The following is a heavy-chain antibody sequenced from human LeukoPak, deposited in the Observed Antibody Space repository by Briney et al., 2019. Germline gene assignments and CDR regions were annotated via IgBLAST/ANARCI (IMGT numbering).Heavy chain of an antibody. CDR2: IFYSGNT. Sequence: PSETLSLTWTVSGGSVSTYYWSWIRQPPGKGLEWLGYIFYSGNTNYNPSLKSRVTISVDTSKNQFSLKLSSVTAADTAVYYCARSGALTGYLYWGQGTLVTVSS. CDR1: GGSVSTYY. CDR3: ARSGALTGYLY. V-gene: IGHV4-59*02. D-gene: IGHD3-9*01. J-gene: IGHJ4*02.